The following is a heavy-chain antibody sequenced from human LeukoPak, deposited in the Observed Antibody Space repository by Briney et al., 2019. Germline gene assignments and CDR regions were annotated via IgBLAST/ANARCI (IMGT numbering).Heavy chain of an antibody. CDR2: IYYSGST. CDR3: ARLYYDSSGYQGHYYYMDV. V-gene: IGHV4-59*01. CDR1: GGSISSYY. D-gene: IGHD3-22*01. J-gene: IGHJ6*03. Sequence: SETLSLTCTVSGGSISSYYWSWIRQPPGRGLEWIGYIYYSGSTNYNPSLKSRVTISVDTSKNQFSLKLSSVTAADTAVYYCARLYYDSSGYQGHYYYMDVWGKGTTVTVSS.